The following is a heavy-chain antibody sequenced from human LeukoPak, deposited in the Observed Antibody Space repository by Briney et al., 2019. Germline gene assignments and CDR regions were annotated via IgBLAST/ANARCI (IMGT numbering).Heavy chain of an antibody. Sequence: GRSLRLSCAASGFTFSNYAMHWVRQAPGKGLEWVAVISYDGSNKYYADSVKGRFTISRDNSKNTLYLQMNSLRAEDTAVYHCARGPQLQYFQHWGQGTLVTVSS. CDR1: GFTFSNYA. V-gene: IGHV3-30-3*01. J-gene: IGHJ1*01. CDR3: ARGPQLQYFQH. CDR2: ISYDGSNK. D-gene: IGHD2-2*01.